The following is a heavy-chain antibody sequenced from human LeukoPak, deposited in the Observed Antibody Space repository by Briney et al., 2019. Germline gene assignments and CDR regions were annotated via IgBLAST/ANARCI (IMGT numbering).Heavy chain of an antibody. J-gene: IGHJ5*02. CDR1: GFTFSSNS. V-gene: IGHV3-53*01. CDR2: IYSDNT. D-gene: IGHD6-19*01. Sequence: PGGSLRLSCTVSGFTFSSNSMSWVRQAPGKGLEWVSFIYSDNTHYSYSVTGRFTISRDNAKNTLYLQMNTLRAEDTAMYYCARAVAVAGTDAWGQGTLVTVSS. CDR3: ARAVAVAGTDA.